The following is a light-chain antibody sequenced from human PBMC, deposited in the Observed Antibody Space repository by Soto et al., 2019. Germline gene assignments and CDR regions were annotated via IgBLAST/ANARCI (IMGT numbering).Light chain of an antibody. CDR1: QSVKSY. Sequence: EIVLTQSPATLSVSPGGRATLSCRASQSVKSYLAWYQQRPGQPPRLLIYGASTRATGIPARLSGSWSGTEFSRTISSLESEDFAVYYCQQYNTWPPRDTFGQGTKLEIK. CDR3: QQYNTWPPRDT. V-gene: IGKV3-15*01. CDR2: GAS. J-gene: IGKJ2*01.